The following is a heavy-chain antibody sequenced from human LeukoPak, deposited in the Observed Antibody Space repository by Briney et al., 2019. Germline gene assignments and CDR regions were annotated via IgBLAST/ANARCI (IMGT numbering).Heavy chain of an antibody. D-gene: IGHD2-2*01. J-gene: IGHJ4*02. CDR1: GYTFTGYH. Sequence: ASVKVSCKASGYTFTGYHMHWVQQAPGQGLEWMGRINPNTGGTEYAQKFQGRVTMTRDMSISTAYMDLSRLRSDDTAVYYCARDYCSSTSCLFDYWGQGTLVTVSS. V-gene: IGHV1-2*06. CDR3: ARDYCSSTSCLFDY. CDR2: INPNTGGT.